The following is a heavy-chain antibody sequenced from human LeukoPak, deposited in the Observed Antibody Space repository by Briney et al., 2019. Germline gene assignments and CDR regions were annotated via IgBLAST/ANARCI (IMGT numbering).Heavy chain of an antibody. V-gene: IGHV3-30*18. CDR1: GFTFSSYG. D-gene: IGHD3-22*01. CDR2: IPYDGSNK. CDR3: ANYYDSSGSDFQH. J-gene: IGHJ1*01. Sequence: GGSLRLSCAASGFTFSSYGMHWVRQAPGKGLEWVAVIPYDGSNKYYADSVKGRFTISRDNSKNTLYLQMNSLRAEDTAMYYCANYYDSSGSDFQHWGQGTLVTVSS.